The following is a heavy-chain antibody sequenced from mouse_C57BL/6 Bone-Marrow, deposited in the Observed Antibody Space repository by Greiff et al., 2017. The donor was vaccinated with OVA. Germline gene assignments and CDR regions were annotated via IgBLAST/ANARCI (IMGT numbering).Heavy chain of an antibody. CDR1: GYTFTSYW. D-gene: IGHD4-1*02. CDR2: IDPSDSYT. J-gene: IGHJ4*01. V-gene: IGHV1-50*01. CDR3: ASASSTGFYAMDY. Sequence: VQLQQSGAELVKPGASVKLSCKASGYTFTSYWMQWVKQRPGKGLEWIGEIDPSDSYTNYNQKFKGKATLTVDKSSSTAYMQLSSLTSADSAVYDCASASSTGFYAMDYWGQGTSVTVSS.